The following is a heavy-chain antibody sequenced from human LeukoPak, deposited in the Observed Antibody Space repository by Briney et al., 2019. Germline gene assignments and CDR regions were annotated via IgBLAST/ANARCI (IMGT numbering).Heavy chain of an antibody. CDR3: ARNRVVRGIGYFDY. D-gene: IGHD3-10*01. CDR1: GFTFSSYE. V-gene: IGHV3-48*03. J-gene: IGHJ4*02. Sequence: GGSLRLSCAASGFTFSSYEMNWVRQAPGKGLEWVSYISSSGSTIYYADSVKGRFTISRDNAKNSLYLQMNSLRAEDTAVYYCARNRVVRGIGYFDYWGQGTLVTVSS. CDR2: ISSSGSTI.